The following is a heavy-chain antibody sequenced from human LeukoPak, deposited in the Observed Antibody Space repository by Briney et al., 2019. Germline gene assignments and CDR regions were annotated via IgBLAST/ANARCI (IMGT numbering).Heavy chain of an antibody. CDR3: ARDQVDTGAFDI. D-gene: IGHD5-18*01. CDR1: GFTFSSYE. CDR2: ISSGSTI. V-gene: IGHV3-48*03. J-gene: IGHJ3*02. Sequence: PGGSLRLSCATSGFTFSSYEMNWVRQAPGKGLEWVSYISSGSTIYYADSVRGRFTISRDNAKNSLYLQMNSLRAEDTAVYYCARDQVDTGAFDIWGQGTVVTVSS.